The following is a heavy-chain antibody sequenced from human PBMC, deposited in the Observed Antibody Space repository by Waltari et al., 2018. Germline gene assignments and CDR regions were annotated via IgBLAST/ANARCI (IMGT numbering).Heavy chain of an antibody. CDR2: INHSGST. Sequence: QVQLQQWGAGLLKPSATLSLTCAVHGGSFSGYYWSCIRQPPGKGLEWIGEINHSGSTNYNPSLKSRVTISVDTSKNQFSLKLSSVTAADTAVYYCARATPYCSSTSCYDSDYWGQGTLVTVSS. CDR3: ARATPYCSSTSCYDSDY. V-gene: IGHV4-34*01. D-gene: IGHD2-2*01. J-gene: IGHJ4*02. CDR1: GGSFSGYY.